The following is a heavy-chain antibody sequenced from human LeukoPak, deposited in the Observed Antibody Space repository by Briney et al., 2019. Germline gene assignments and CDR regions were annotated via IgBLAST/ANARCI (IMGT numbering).Heavy chain of an antibody. CDR1: GGSISSSNW. Sequence: PSETLSLTCAVSGGSISSSNWWSWVRPPPGKGLEWIGEIYHSGSTNYNPSLKSRVTISVDTSKNQFSLKLSSVTAADTAVYYCARHYYTYCSSTSCYLNWFDPWGQGTLVTVSS. CDR2: IYHSGST. CDR3: ARHYYTYCSSTSCYLNWFDP. J-gene: IGHJ5*02. V-gene: IGHV4-4*02. D-gene: IGHD2-2*01.